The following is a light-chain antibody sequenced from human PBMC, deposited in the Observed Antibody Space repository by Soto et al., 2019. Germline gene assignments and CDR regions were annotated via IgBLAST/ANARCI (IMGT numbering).Light chain of an antibody. J-gene: IGLJ1*01. CDR2: EVS. CDR3: NSYTSKSTVV. CDR1: SSDVGGYNY. Sequence: QSALTQPASVSGSPGQSITISCTGTSSDVGGYNYVSWYQQHPGKAPKLIIYEVSNRPSGVSNRFSGSKSGNTASLTISGRQAEDEADYYCNSYTSKSTVVFGTGTKLTVL. V-gene: IGLV2-14*01.